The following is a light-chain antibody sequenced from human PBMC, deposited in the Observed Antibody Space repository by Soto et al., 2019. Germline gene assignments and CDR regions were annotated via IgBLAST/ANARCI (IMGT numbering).Light chain of an antibody. CDR1: SSNIGAGYD. Sequence: QPVLTQPPSVSGAPGQRVTISCTGSSSNIGAGYDVHWYQQLPGTAPKLLIYGNNNRPSGVPNRFSGSNSGTSASLAITGLQAEDEADYYCQSYDSSLSGRVVFGGGTKLTVL. J-gene: IGLJ2*01. CDR3: QSYDSSLSGRVV. V-gene: IGLV1-40*01. CDR2: GNN.